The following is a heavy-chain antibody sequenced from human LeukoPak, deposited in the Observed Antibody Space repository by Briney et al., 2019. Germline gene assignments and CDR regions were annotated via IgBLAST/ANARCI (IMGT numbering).Heavy chain of an antibody. D-gene: IGHD5-18*01. V-gene: IGHV1-2*02. CDR3: ARGRTAMDADYYYYGMDV. CDR1: GYTFTGYY. Sequence: ASVKVSCKASGYTFTGYYMHWVRQAPGQGLEWMGWINPNSGGTNYAQKCQGRVTMTRGTSISTAYMELSRLRSDDTAVYYCARGRTAMDADYYYYGMDVWGQGTTVTVSS. J-gene: IGHJ6*02. CDR2: INPNSGGT.